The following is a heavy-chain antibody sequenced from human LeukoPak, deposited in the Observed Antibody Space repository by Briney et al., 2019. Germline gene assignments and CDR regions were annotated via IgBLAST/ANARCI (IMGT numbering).Heavy chain of an antibody. CDR3: ARRFDTSGWVDS. CDR1: GGSISGYY. D-gene: IGHD6-19*01. V-gene: IGHV4-59*08. J-gene: IGHJ4*02. Sequence: ASETLSLTCTVSGGSISGYYWSWIRQPPGKELEWIGYIYSTGSTNSNPSLKSRVSISVDSSKNQFSLKLTSVTAADTAVYYCARRFDTSGWVDSWGQGTLVTVSS. CDR2: IYSTGST.